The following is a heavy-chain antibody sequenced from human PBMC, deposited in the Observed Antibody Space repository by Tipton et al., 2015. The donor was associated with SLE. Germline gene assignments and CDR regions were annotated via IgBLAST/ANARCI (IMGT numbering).Heavy chain of an antibody. Sequence: GLVKPSETLSLTCNVFGGSTSSNNWSWIRQPPGKGLEWIGYLHYSGSTNYNPSLTSRATISIDTSKTQFSLNVSSVTAADTAVYYCARDRPFYDAFFGIWGQGTMVTVSS. CDR1: GGSTSSNN. CDR3: ARDRPFYDAFFGI. D-gene: IGHD3-16*01. V-gene: IGHV4-59*01. CDR2: LHYSGST. J-gene: IGHJ3*02.